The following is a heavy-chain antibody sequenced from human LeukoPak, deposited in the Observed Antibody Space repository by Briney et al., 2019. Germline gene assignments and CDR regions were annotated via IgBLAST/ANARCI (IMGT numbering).Heavy chain of an antibody. CDR1: GFTFSSYS. Sequence: GGSLRLSCAASGFTFSSYSMNWVRQAPGKGLEWVSYISSSSSTIYYADSVKGRFTISRDNAKNSLYLQMNSLRAEDTAVYYCARAETYDFYGYWGQGTLVTVSS. D-gene: IGHD3-3*01. CDR3: ARAETYDFYGY. V-gene: IGHV3-48*01. J-gene: IGHJ4*02. CDR2: ISSSSSTI.